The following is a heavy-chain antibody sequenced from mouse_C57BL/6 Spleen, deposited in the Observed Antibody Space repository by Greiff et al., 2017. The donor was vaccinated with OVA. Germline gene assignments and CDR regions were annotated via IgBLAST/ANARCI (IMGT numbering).Heavy chain of an antibody. CDR1: GFTFSDYG. J-gene: IGHJ2*01. Sequence: EVKLMESGGGLVKPGGSLKLSCAASGFTFSDYGMHWVRQAPEKGLEWVAYISSGSSTIYYADTVKGRFTISRDNAKNTLFLQMTSLRSEDKAMYYCARRYDGYNYFDYWGQGTTLTVSS. D-gene: IGHD2-3*01. CDR3: ARRYDGYNYFDY. CDR2: ISSGSSTI. V-gene: IGHV5-17*01.